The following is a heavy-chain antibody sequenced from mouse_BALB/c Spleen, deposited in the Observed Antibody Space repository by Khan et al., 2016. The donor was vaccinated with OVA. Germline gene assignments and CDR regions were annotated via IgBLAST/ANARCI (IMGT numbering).Heavy chain of an antibody. Sequence: QIQLVQSGPELKKPGETVKISCKASGYTFTNYGMHWVKQAPGKVLKWMGWINTNTGEPTYAEELKGRFAFSLETSASTAYLQINNHKNEDTARYFCERSRWVLPAMDYWGQGTSVTVSS. CDR1: GYTFTNYG. J-gene: IGHJ4*01. CDR3: ERSRWVLPAMDY. V-gene: IGHV9-3*02. CDR2: INTNTGEP. D-gene: IGHD2-3*01.